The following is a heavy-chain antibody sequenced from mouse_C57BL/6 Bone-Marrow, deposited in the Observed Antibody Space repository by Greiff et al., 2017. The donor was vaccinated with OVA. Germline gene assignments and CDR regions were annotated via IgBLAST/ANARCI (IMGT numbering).Heavy chain of an antibody. V-gene: IGHV14-2*01. CDR1: GFNIKDYY. J-gene: IGHJ4*01. CDR3: ARIMWLRRDYCAMDY. Sequence: VQLQQSGAELVKPGASVKLSCTASGFNIKDYYMHWVKQRTEQGLEWIGRIDPEDGETKYAPKFKGKATITADTSSNTAYLQLSSLTSEDTAVYYCARIMWLRRDYCAMDYWGQGTSVTVSS. D-gene: IGHD2-2*01. CDR2: IDPEDGET.